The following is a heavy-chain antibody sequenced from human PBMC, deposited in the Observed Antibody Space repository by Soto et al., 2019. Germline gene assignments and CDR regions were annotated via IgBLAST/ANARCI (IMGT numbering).Heavy chain of an antibody. D-gene: IGHD2-15*01. J-gene: IGHJ6*03. V-gene: IGHV3-73*01. CDR1: GFTFSDSA. CDR3: TRHVDCSGGSCYSGYYYYMDV. CDR2: IRSKPNTDAT. Sequence: ESGGGLVQPGGSLKLSFAAPGFTFSDSAMHWVRQASGKGLEGVGRIRSKPNTDATAYAASVKGRFTISRDDSKNTAYLQMNSLKTEDTAVYYCTRHVDCSGGSCYSGYYYYMDVWGKGTTVTVSS.